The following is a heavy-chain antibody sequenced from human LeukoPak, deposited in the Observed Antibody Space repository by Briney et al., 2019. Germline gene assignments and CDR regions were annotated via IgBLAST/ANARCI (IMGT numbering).Heavy chain of an antibody. J-gene: IGHJ3*02. CDR3: ARHGKIMITFGGVIAALGAFDI. CDR2: IYYSGST. D-gene: IGHD3-16*02. CDR1: GGSISSSSYY. Sequence: SETLSLTCTVSGGSISSSSYYWGWIRQPPGKGLEWIGSIYYSGSTSYNPSLKSRVTISVDTSKNLFSLKLSSVTAADTAVYYCARHGKIMITFGGVIAALGAFDIWGQGTMVTVSS. V-gene: IGHV4-39*01.